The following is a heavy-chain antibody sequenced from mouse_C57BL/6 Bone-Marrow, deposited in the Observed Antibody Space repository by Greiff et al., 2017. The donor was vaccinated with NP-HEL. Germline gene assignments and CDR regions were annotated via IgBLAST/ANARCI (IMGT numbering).Heavy chain of an antibody. V-gene: IGHV1-7*01. CDR3: ARSRPPYYYAMDY. CDR1: GYTFTSYW. J-gene: IGHJ4*01. CDR2: INPSSGYT. Sequence: VKLQQSGAELAKPGASVKLSCKASGYTFTSYWMHWVKPRPGQGLEWIGYINPSSGYTKYNQKFKDKATLTADKSSSTAYMQLSSLTYVDSAVYYCARSRPPYYYAMDYWGQGTSVTVSS.